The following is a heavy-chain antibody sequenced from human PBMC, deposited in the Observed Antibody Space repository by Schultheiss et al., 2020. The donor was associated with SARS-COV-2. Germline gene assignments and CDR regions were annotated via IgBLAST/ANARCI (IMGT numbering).Heavy chain of an antibody. J-gene: IGHJ4*02. D-gene: IGHD6-6*01. CDR2: ISSSSSYI. Sequence: GESLKISCAASGFTFSGSAMHWVRQAPGKGLEWVSSISSSSSYIYYADSVKGRFTISRDNAKNSLYLQMNSLRAEDTAVYYCAGPGIAARSPTFYWGQGTLVTVSS. V-gene: IGHV3-21*01. CDR1: GFTFSGSA. CDR3: AGPGIAARSPTFY.